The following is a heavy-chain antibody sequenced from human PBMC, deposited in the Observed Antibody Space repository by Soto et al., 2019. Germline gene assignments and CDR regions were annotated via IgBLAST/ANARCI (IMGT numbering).Heavy chain of an antibody. CDR2: IYHSGST. CDR1: GGSIDNNYFY. J-gene: IGHJ4*02. Sequence: SETLSLTCNVSGGSIDNNYFYWSWIRQFPGKGLEWIGYIYHSGSTYYNLSLKSRVTISIDTSRNQFSLGLRSVTAADTAVYYCATSSIGDNSGYFPFWGQGTLVTVSS. CDR3: ATSSIGDNSGYFPF. V-gene: IGHV4-31*03. D-gene: IGHD3-22*01.